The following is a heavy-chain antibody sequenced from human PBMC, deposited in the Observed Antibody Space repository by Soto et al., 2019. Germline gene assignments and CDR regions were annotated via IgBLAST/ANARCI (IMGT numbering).Heavy chain of an antibody. J-gene: IGHJ6*02. V-gene: IGHV1-8*01. CDR1: GYTFTSYD. D-gene: IGHD3-10*01. CDR3: ASYYGSGAYYYYGMDV. Sequence: QVQLVQSGAEVKKPGASVKVSCKASGYTFTSYDINWVRQATGQGLEWMGWMNPNSGNTGYAQKFQVRVTITRNTSISTAYMELSSLRSEDTAVYYCASYYGSGAYYYYGMDVWGQGTTVTVSS. CDR2: MNPNSGNT.